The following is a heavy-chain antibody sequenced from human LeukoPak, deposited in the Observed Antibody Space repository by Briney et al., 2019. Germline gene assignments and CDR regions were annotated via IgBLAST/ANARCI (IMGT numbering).Heavy chain of an antibody. CDR2: MNPNSGNT. CDR1: GYTFTSYD. CDR3: ARSSSGWYNWFDP. D-gene: IGHD6-19*01. Sequence: ASVKVSCKASGYTFTSYDINWVRQATGQGLEWMGWMNPNSGNTGYAQNFQGRVTITRNTSISTAYIELSTLRSEDTAVYYCARSSSGWYNWFDPWGQGTLVTVSS. V-gene: IGHV1-8*03. J-gene: IGHJ5*02.